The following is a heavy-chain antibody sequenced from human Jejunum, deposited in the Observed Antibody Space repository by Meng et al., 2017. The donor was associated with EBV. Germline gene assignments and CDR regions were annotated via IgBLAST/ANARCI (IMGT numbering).Heavy chain of an antibody. V-gene: IGHV4-4*02. J-gene: IGHJ4*02. CDR1: CGSIKHKNW. Sequence: GPGAVRAAGTLARHFSASCGSIKHKNWWHGVRPAPGKGLEWIGEVDNTGTTHYNPSLKSRVTISLGTSMNQFSLELTSPTPADTAVYYCARDSQYLARGYFDYWGQGALVTVSS. CDR3: ARDSQYLARGYFDY. D-gene: IGHD2/OR15-2a*01. CDR2: VDNTGTT.